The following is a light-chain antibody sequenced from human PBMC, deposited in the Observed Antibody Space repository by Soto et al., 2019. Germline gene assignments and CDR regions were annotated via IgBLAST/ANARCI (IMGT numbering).Light chain of an antibody. CDR3: QQYNSYPIT. V-gene: IGKV1-5*01. CDR2: DAS. CDR1: QSITSW. J-gene: IGKJ5*01. Sequence: DIQMTQSPSTLSASVGDRVTITCRASQSITSWLAWYQQKQGKAPNLLIYDASSLESGVPSRFSGSGSGTEFTLTISSLQPDDCATYYCQQYNSYPITFGQGTRLEIK.